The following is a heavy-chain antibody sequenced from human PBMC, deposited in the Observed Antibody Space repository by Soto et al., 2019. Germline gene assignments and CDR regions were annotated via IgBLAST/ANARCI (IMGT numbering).Heavy chain of an antibody. D-gene: IGHD3-10*01. CDR1: GFTFSSYA. V-gene: IGHV3-23*01. Sequence: EVQLLESGGGLVQPGGSLRLSCAASGFTFSSYAMSWVRQAPGKGLEWVSAISGSGGSTDYADSVKGRFTISRDNSKNTLYLQRNSLRAEDTAVYYCAKPMVRGVNWFDPWGQGTLVTVSS. CDR3: AKPMVRGVNWFDP. CDR2: ISGSGGST. J-gene: IGHJ5*02.